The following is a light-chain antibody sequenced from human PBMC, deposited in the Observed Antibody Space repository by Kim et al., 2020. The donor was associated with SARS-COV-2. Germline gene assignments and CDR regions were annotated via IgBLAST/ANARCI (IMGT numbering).Light chain of an antibody. CDR1: KLGDKY. CDR2: QDD. V-gene: IGLV3-1*01. Sequence: VSVSPGQTASITCSGDKLGDKYAYWYQQKPGQSPVVVIYQDDKRPSGIPERFSGSNSGNTATLTIGGTQSADEADYYCQAWDSAVVFGGGNQLTVL. J-gene: IGLJ2*01. CDR3: QAWDSAVV.